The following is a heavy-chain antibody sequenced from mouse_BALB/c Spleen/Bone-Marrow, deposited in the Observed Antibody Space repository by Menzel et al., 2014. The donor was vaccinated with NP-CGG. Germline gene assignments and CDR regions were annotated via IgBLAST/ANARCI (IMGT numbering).Heavy chain of an antibody. CDR1: GFNIKDTY. V-gene: IGHV14-3*02. J-gene: IGHJ1*01. D-gene: IGHD2-14*01. Sequence: VQLQQSGAELVKPGASVKLSCTASGFNIKDTYLHWVKQRPEQGLDWIGRIDPAIFTKYDPKFQDKATITADTSSNTAYLHLSSLTSEDTAVYYCASYRYGWYFDVWGARTTVNVSS. CDR2: IDPAIFT. CDR3: ASYRYGWYFDV.